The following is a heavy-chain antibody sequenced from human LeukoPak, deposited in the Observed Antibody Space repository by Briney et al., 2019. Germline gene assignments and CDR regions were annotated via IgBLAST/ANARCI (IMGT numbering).Heavy chain of an antibody. J-gene: IGHJ4*02. CDR1: GFTFNNYW. D-gene: IGHD5-18*01. CDR2: INTDESST. Sequence: GGSLRLSCVASGFTFNNYWMHWVRQAPGKGLVWVSRINTDESSTSYADSVKGRFTISRDNAKNTLYLQMNSLRAEDTAVYYCARPLQTASIWILDYWGQGSLVTVSS. CDR3: ARPLQTASIWILDY. V-gene: IGHV3-74*01.